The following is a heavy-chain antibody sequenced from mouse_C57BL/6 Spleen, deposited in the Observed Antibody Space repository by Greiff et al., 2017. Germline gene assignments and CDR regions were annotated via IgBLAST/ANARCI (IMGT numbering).Heavy chain of an antibody. CDR3: ARSYDYDGGDY. V-gene: IGHV1-61*01. D-gene: IGHD2-4*01. Sequence: VQLQQSGAELVRPGSSVKLSCKASGYTFTSYWMDWVKQRPGQGLEWIGNIYPSDSETHYNQKFKDKATLTVDKSSSTAYMQLSSLTSEDSAVYYCARSYDYDGGDYWGQGTTLTVSS. CDR1: GYTFTSYW. CDR2: IYPSDSET. J-gene: IGHJ2*01.